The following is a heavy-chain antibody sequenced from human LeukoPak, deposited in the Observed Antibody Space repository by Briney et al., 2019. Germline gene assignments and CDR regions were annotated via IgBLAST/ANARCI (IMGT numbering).Heavy chain of an antibody. V-gene: IGHV4-59*01. J-gene: IGHJ4*02. Sequence: SETLSLTCTVSGGSISSYYWSWIRQPPGKGLEWIGYIYYSGSTNYNPSLKSRVTISLDTSKNQFSLKLSSVTAADTAVYYCASKSFSNVDTATAHDYWGQGTLVTVSS. D-gene: IGHD5-18*01. CDR1: GGSISSYY. CDR3: ASKSFSNVDTATAHDY. CDR2: IYYSGST.